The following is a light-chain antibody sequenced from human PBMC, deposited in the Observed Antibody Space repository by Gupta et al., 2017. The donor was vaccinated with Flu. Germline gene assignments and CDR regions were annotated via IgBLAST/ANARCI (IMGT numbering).Light chain of an antibody. CDR2: WAS. CDR3: QQDYSTPRT. J-gene: IGKJ1*01. CDR1: QSVLYSSKNKNY. V-gene: IGKV4-1*01. Sequence: DIVMTQSPDSLAVSLGERATINCKSSQSVLYSSKNKNYLAWYQQKPGQPPKLLIYWASTRESGVPDRFSGRGSGTDFTLTISSLQAEDVAVYYCQQDYSTPRTFGQGTKVEIK.